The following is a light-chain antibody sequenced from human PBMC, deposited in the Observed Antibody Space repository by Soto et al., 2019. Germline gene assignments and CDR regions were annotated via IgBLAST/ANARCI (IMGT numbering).Light chain of an antibody. CDR3: QQYNDWT. V-gene: IGKV3-20*01. CDR1: QSVSSSY. CDR2: GAS. J-gene: IGKJ5*01. Sequence: EIVLTQSPGTLSLSPGERATLSCRASQSVSSSYLAWYQQKPGQAPSLLMYGASSRATGIPERFSGSGSGTEFTLTISSLQSEDFAVYYCQQYNDWTFGQGTRLEIK.